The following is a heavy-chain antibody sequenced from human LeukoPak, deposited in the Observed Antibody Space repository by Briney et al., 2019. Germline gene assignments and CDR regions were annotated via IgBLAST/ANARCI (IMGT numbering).Heavy chain of an antibody. Sequence: GGSLRLSCAASGFTVTGNYMSWVRQAPGKGLEWVSVIYSGGSTFYADSVKGRFTISRDNSKNTLFLQMHSLRAEDTAVYYCARGAIFVGGVGAQDYWGQGTLVTVSS. V-gene: IGHV3-53*01. CDR2: IYSGGST. D-gene: IGHD1-26*01. CDR3: ARGAIFVGGVGAQDY. CDR1: GFTVTGNY. J-gene: IGHJ4*02.